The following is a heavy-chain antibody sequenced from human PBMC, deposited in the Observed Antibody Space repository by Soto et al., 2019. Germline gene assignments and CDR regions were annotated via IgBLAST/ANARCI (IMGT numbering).Heavy chain of an antibody. D-gene: IGHD6-19*01. V-gene: IGHV1-18*04. CDR2: ISVYNGNT. J-gene: IGHJ4*02. CDR3: ARVEQSLLFQF. Sequence: ASVKVSCKASGYSFTSYGISWVRQAPGQGLECMGWISVYNGNTHYAQKFQGRVTMTADTSTSAAYMELRSLRSDDTAVYYCARVEQSLLFQFWGLGTLVTVSS. CDR1: GYSFTSYG.